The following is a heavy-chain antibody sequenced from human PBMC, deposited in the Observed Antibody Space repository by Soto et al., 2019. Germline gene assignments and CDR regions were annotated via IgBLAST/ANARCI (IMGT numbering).Heavy chain of an antibody. J-gene: IGHJ6*02. CDR2: ISGSGDSS. V-gene: IGHV3-23*01. D-gene: IGHD6-19*01. CDR1: GFTFSTYA. CDR3: AKTLYSSGWLDDYYYYSGMDV. Sequence: PGGSLRLSCASSGFTFSTYAMTWVRQAPGKGLEWVSAISGSGDSSYYADSVKGRFSISRDNSKNTLYLQMNSLRAEDTAVYYCAKTLYSSGWLDDYYYYSGMDVWGQGTTVTVSS.